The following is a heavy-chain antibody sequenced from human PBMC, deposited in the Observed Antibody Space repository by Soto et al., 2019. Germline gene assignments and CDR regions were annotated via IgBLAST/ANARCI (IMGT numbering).Heavy chain of an antibody. V-gene: IGHV1-69*02. CDR1: GGDFLSYT. J-gene: IGHJ6*02. D-gene: IGHD3-10*01. CDR2: IIPILDVA. CDR3: AQVWFGELWIGMDV. Sequence: QLVQSGAEVKRPGSSVKVSCKASGGDFLSYTISWVRQVPGQGPEWMGTIIPILDVAKNAQKFQGRVAITAEKTTSTGYMELRSLRSDDTAVYSCAQVWFGELWIGMDVWGQGTTLTVSS.